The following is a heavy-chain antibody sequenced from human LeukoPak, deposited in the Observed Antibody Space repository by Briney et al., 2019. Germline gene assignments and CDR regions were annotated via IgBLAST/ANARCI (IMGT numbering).Heavy chain of an antibody. V-gene: IGHV4-4*07. D-gene: IGHD2-15*01. CDR1: GGSITIYY. Sequence: SETLSLTCTVSGGSITIYYWSWIRQPAGKGLEWIGRIYTSGSTNYNPSLKSRVTMSVDTSKNQFSLTLNSVTAADTAVYYCARDPCSGGSCFVNGYDYWGQGTLVTVSS. CDR2: IYTSGST. CDR3: ARDPCSGGSCFVNGYDY. J-gene: IGHJ4*02.